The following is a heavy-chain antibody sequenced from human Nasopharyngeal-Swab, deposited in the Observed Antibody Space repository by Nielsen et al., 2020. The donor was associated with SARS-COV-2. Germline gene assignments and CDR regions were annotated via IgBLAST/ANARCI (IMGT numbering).Heavy chain of an antibody. CDR2: IYPGDSDT. V-gene: IGHV5-51*01. CDR1: GYSFTSYW. Sequence: GESLKISCKGSGYSFTSYWIGWVRQMPGKGLEWMGIIYPGDSDTRYSPSFQGQVTISAGKSISTAYLQWSSLKASDTAMYYCARRVGYCSGGSCYFDYWGQGTLVTVSS. D-gene: IGHD2-15*01. J-gene: IGHJ4*02. CDR3: ARRVGYCSGGSCYFDY.